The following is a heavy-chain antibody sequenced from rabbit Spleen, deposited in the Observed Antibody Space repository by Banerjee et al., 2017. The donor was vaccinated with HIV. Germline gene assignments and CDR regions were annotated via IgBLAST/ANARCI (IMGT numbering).Heavy chain of an antibody. Sequence: QEQLVESGGDLVKPGASLTLTCTASGFSFSSSYYLCWVRQAPGKGLEWIGCIYAGSGGFTYYASWAKGRFSCSKTSSTTVTLQMTSLTAADTATYFCARDLVGVIGWNFYLWGPGTLVTVS. J-gene: IGHJ4*01. CDR3: ARDLVGVIGWNFYL. CDR1: GFSFSSSYY. CDR2: IYAGSGGFT. D-gene: IGHD1-1*01. V-gene: IGHV1S45*01.